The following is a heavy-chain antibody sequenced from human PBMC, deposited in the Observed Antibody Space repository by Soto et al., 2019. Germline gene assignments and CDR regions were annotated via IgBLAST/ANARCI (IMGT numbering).Heavy chain of an antibody. J-gene: IGHJ6*03. CDR3: ARSSWVAAVYYYMDV. V-gene: IGHV1-3*01. Sequence: ASVKVSCKASGYTFTSYAMHWVRQAPGQRLEWMGWINAGNGNTNYAQKLQGRVTMTTDTSTSTAYMELRSLRSDDTAVYYCARSSWVAAVYYYMDVWGKGTTVTVSS. CDR2: INAGNGNT. CDR1: GYTFTSYA. D-gene: IGHD6-13*01.